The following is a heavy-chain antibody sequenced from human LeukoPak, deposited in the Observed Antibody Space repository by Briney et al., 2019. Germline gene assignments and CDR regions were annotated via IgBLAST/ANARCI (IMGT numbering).Heavy chain of an antibody. CDR3: AKDHGIAVAGTAD. V-gene: IGHV3-23*01. CDR2: ISGSGDST. Sequence: PGGSLRLSCAASGFTFSSYAMSWVRQAPGKGLEWVSAISGSGDSTYYADSVKGRFTISRDNSKNTLYLQMNSLRAEDTAVYYCAKDHGIAVAGTADWGQGTLVTVSS. J-gene: IGHJ4*02. CDR1: GFTFSSYA. D-gene: IGHD6-19*01.